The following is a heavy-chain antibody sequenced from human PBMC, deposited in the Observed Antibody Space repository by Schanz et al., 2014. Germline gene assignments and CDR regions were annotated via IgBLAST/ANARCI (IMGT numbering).Heavy chain of an antibody. D-gene: IGHD6-19*01. J-gene: IGHJ3*01. Sequence: EVQLVESGGGLVQPGGSLRLSCAASGFTFSSYWMSWVRQAPGKGLEWVATIKQHGTEKYYVDSVKGRFTISRDNGKNSLYLQMNSLRAEDTAVYYCASPTGYSSLNALDVWGQGTMVSVSS. V-gene: IGHV3-7*01. CDR1: GFTFSSYW. CDR3: ASPTGYSSLNALDV. CDR2: IKQHGTEK.